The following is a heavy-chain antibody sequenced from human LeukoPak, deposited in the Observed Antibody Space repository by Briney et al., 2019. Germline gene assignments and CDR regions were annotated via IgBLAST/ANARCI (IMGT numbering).Heavy chain of an antibody. CDR3: TTVFLAAAGDPFDY. CDR2: IKSKTDGGTT. Sequence: GGSLRLSCAASGFTFSNAWMSWVRQAPGKGLEWVGRIKSKTDGGTTDYAAPVKGRFTISRDDSKNTLYLQMNSLKTEDTAVYYCTTVFLAAAGDPFDYWGQGTLVTVSS. J-gene: IGHJ4*02. V-gene: IGHV3-15*01. CDR1: GFTFSNAW. D-gene: IGHD6-13*01.